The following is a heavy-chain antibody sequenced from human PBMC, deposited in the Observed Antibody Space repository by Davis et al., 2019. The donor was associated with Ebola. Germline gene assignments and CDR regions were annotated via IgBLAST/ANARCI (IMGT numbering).Heavy chain of an antibody. CDR1: GVGFSSYS. V-gene: IGHV3-48*01. CDR2: ISSSSSAI. CDR3: ARITAAGPTRIY. J-gene: IGHJ4*02. D-gene: IGHD6-13*01. Sequence: GGSLRLSCAASGVGFSSYSMNWVRQTPGKGLEWLSYISSSSSAIYYADSVKGRFTISRDNSKNTLYLQMNSLRSEDTAVYYCARITAAGPTRIYWGQGTLVTVSS.